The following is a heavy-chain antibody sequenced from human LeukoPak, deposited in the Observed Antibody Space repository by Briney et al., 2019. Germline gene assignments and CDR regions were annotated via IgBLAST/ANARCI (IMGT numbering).Heavy chain of an antibody. D-gene: IGHD6-6*01. CDR2: IILSGGGP. CDR1: GFTFSSYA. J-gene: IGHJ4*02. V-gene: IGHV3-23*01. Sequence: GGSLRLSCAASGFTFSSYAMSRFRQAAGKGLHWVSAIILSGGGPHFADSVKGRFTISRDNATNTLYLQMNRLRAEDTAVYYCAKDKATYSSSSPKNWGQGTLVTVSS. CDR3: AKDKATYSSSSPKN.